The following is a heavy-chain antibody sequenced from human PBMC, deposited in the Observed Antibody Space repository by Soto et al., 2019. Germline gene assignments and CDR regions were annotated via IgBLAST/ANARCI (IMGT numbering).Heavy chain of an antibody. V-gene: IGHV3-11*01. CDR2: ISDSGSVT. D-gene: IGHD2-15*01. Sequence: QVQLVDSGGGLVKPGGSLRLSCAASGFTFSNYYMTWIRQAPGKGLEWISYISDSGSVTYYADSVQGRFSISRDNAKNSLFLETNDLRVDDTAVYYCARCLLGVGDPFDIWGQGTMVTVSS. CDR1: GFTFSNYY. J-gene: IGHJ3*02. CDR3: ARCLLGVGDPFDI.